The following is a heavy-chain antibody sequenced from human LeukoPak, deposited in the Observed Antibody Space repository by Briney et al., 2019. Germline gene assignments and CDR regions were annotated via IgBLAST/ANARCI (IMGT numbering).Heavy chain of an antibody. V-gene: IGHV3-30-3*01. CDR2: ISYDGSNK. CDR1: GFTFSSYA. J-gene: IGHJ6*02. D-gene: IGHD4-17*01. Sequence: GRSLRLSCAASGFTFSSYAMHWVRQAPGKGLEWVAVISYDGSNKYYADSVKGRFTISRDNSKNTLYLQMNSLRAEDTAVYYCARGGGDGDYATYYYGIDVWGQGTTVTVSS. CDR3: ARGGGDGDYATYYYGIDV.